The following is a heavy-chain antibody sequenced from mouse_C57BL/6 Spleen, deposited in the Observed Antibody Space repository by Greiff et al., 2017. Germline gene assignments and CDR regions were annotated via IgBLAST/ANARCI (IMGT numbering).Heavy chain of an antibody. V-gene: IGHV5-9*01. J-gene: IGHJ1*03. Sequence: EVQVVESGGGLVKPGGSLKLSCAASGFTFSSYTMSWVRQTPEKRLEWVATISGGGGNTYYPDSVKGRFTISRDNAKNTLYLQMSSLRSEDTALYYCAREGEYFDVWGTGTTVTVSS. CDR2: ISGGGGNT. CDR3: AREGEYFDV. CDR1: GFTFSSYT.